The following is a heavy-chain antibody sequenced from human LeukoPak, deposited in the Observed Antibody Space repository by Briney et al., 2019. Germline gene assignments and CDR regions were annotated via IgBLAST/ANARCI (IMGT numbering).Heavy chain of an antibody. CDR2: INPNSGGT. CDR1: GYIFTGYY. D-gene: IGHD3-9*01. Sequence: ASVKVSCKASGYIFTGYYMHWVRQAPGQGLEWMGWINPNSGGTSYAQKFQGRVTMTRDTSISTAYMELSRLRSDDTAVYYCARAPPRYFDWLLTSFDYWGQGTLVTVSS. V-gene: IGHV1-2*02. J-gene: IGHJ4*02. CDR3: ARAPPRYFDWLLTSFDY.